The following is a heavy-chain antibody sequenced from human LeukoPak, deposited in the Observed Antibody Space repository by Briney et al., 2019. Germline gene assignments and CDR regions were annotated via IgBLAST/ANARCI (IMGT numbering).Heavy chain of an antibody. Sequence: GGSLRLSCAASGFTFSSYGMHWVRQAPGKGLEWVAVISYDGSNKYYADSVKGRFTISRDNSKNTLYLQMNSLRTDDTAVYYCARESPACGEDCYFDYWGQGTLVTVSS. D-gene: IGHD2-21*02. J-gene: IGHJ4*02. CDR3: ARESPACGEDCYFDY. CDR2: ISYDGSNK. CDR1: GFTFSSYG. V-gene: IGHV3-30*03.